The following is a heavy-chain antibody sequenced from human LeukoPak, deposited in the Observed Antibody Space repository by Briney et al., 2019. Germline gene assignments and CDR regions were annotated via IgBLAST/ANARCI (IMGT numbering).Heavy chain of an antibody. J-gene: IGHJ4*02. CDR3: ARLRRNSDSSGYYYYYDY. CDR2: ISVRSNYI. D-gene: IGHD3-22*01. CDR1: GYTFSSFS. Sequence: GGSPRLSCVASGYTFSSFSINWVRQAPGKGLEWVSSISVRSNYIYYADSVRGRFSISRDDARNSLYLQMDSLRGDDTAVYYCARLRRNSDSSGYYYYYDYWGQGTLVTVSS. V-gene: IGHV3-21*01.